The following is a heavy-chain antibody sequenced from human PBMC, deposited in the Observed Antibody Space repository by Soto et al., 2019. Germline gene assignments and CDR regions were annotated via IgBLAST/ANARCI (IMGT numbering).Heavy chain of an antibody. CDR2: IIPIFGTA. V-gene: IGHV1-69*13. CDR1: GGTFSSYA. J-gene: IGHJ6*02. D-gene: IGHD2-21*02. CDR3: ARHGGNSSGALGYYYGMDV. Sequence: ASVKVSCKASGGTFSSYAISWVRQAPGQGLEWMGGIIPIFGTANYAQKFQGRVTITADESTSTAYMELSSLRSEDTAVYYCARHGGNSSGALGYYYGMDVWGQGTTVTVSS.